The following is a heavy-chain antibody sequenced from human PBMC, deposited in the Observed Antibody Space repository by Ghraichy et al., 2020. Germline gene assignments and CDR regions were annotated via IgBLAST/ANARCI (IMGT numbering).Heavy chain of an antibody. CDR2: IHAGNGNT. Sequence: ASVKGSCKASGYIFTNYAIHWVRQAPGQRLEWMGWIHAGNGNTKYSQNFQGRVSISRDTSASTAYMELSSLRSEDTAVYFCARLRLRRLDYWGQGTLVTVSS. CDR3: ARLRLRRLDY. CDR1: GYIFTNYA. J-gene: IGHJ4*02. D-gene: IGHD2-21*02. V-gene: IGHV1-3*01.